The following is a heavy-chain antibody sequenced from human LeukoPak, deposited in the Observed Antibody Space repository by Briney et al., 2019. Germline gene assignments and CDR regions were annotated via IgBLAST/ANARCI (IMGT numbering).Heavy chain of an antibody. D-gene: IGHD4-17*01. Sequence: SVKVSCKASGGTLSSYAISWVRQAPGQGLEWMGRIIPILGIANYAQKFQGRVTITADKSTSTAYMELSSLRSEDTAVYYCARICDYGDYRPNYYGMDVWGQGTTVTVSS. CDR2: IIPILGIA. V-gene: IGHV1-69*04. J-gene: IGHJ6*02. CDR3: ARICDYGDYRPNYYGMDV. CDR1: GGTLSSYA.